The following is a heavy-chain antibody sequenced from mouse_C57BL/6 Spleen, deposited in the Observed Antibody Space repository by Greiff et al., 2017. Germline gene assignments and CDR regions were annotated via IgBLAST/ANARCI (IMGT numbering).Heavy chain of an antibody. D-gene: IGHD2-5*01. CDR2: IYPGDGDT. V-gene: IGHV1-80*01. CDR3: ARGSNYGYYFDY. Sequence: VKLMESGAELVKPGASVKISCKASGYAFSSYWMNWVKQRPGKGLEWIGQIYPGDGDTNYNGKFKGKATLTADKSSSTAYMQLSSLTSEDSAVYCCARGSNYGYYFDYWGQGTTLTVSS. J-gene: IGHJ2*01. CDR1: GYAFSSYW.